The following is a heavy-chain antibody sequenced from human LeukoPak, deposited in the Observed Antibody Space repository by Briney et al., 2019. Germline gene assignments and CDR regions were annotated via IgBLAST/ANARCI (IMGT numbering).Heavy chain of an antibody. D-gene: IGHD3-22*01. J-gene: IGHJ3*02. Sequence: WGTLCLSCTASGVTISSYYMSWVRQPPGKGLEWVGDICCSGSTNYNPALKSRVTISVDTSKNQFSLKLSSVTAADTAVYYCARAPNYYDSSGYYYPGAFDIWGQGTMVTVSS. CDR3: ARAPNYYDSSGYYYPGAFDI. V-gene: IGHV4-59*01. CDR2: ICCSGST. CDR1: GVTISSYY.